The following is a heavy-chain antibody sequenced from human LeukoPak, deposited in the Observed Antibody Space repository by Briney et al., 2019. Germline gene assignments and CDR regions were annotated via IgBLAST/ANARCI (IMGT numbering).Heavy chain of an antibody. CDR3: AKDVVSGASGNYYDYYGMDV. V-gene: IGHV3-23*01. J-gene: IGHJ6*02. CDR1: GFTFSSYA. D-gene: IGHD3-10*01. CDR2: ISRSGGST. Sequence: GGSLRLSCAASGFTFSSYAMSWVRQAPGKGLEWVSAISRSGGSTYYADSVKGRYTISRDNSKNALYLQMNSLRAEDTAVYSCAKDVVSGASGNYYDYYGMDVWGQGTTVTVSS.